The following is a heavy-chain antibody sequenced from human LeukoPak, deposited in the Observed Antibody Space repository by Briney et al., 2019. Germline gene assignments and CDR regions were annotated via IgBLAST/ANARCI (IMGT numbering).Heavy chain of an antibody. CDR2: IYYNGST. CDR3: ARVDPDSSSTLEVFDY. Sequence: ASETLSLTCTVSGGSLSSYYWSWIRQPPGKGLEWIGYIYYNGSTNYTPSLKSRVTISLDTSKNQFSLKLSSVTAADTAVYYCARVDPDSSSTLEVFDYWGQGTLVTVSS. D-gene: IGHD6-6*01. V-gene: IGHV4-59*01. J-gene: IGHJ4*02. CDR1: GGSLSSYY.